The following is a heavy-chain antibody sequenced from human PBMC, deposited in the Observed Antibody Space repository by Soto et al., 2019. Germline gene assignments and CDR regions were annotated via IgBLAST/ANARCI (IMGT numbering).Heavy chain of an antibody. V-gene: IGHV3-23*01. CDR1: GFTFSTYA. J-gene: IGHJ4*01. D-gene: IGHD6-19*01. Sequence: EVQLLESGGGLVQPGGSLRLSCAASGFTFSTYAMNWVRQAPGKGLEWVSGISGSGDSTYYADSVKGRFTVSRDNSKNTLYLQMNSLRAEDTAVFYCAKERSSGWSFDYLGHGTLVTVSS. CDR3: AKERSSGWSFDY. CDR2: ISGSGDST.